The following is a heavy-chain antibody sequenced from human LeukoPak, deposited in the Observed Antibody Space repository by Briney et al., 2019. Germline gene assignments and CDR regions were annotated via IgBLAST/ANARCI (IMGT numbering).Heavy chain of an antibody. CDR2: VNLQGST. J-gene: IGHJ4*02. CDR1: GGSITSTNY. Sequence: SGTLSLTCGVSGGSITSTNYWTWVRQPPGEGLEWIGEVNLQGSTNYNPSLMGRVAISVDMSENHISLQLTSVTAADTAVYYCAREGGPYRPLDYSGQGTLVTVSS. CDR3: AREGGPYRPLDY. V-gene: IGHV4-4*02.